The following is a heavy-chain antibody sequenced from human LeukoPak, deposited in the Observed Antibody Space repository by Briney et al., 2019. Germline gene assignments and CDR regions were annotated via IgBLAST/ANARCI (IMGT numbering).Heavy chain of an antibody. J-gene: IGHJ4*02. CDR1: GFTFSSYA. CDR2: ISYDGRNK. Sequence: GGSLRLSCEPSGFTFSSYAMHWVRQAPGKGLEWVAVISYDGRNKYYADSVKGRFTISRDNSKNTLYLQMNSLRADDTAVYYCAKDMGVWIQLWSSTCDYWGQGTLVTVSS. V-gene: IGHV3-30*18. D-gene: IGHD5-18*01. CDR3: AKDMGVWIQLWSSTCDY.